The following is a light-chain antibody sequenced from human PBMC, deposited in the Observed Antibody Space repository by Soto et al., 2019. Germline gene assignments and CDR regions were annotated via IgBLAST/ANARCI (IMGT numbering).Light chain of an antibody. J-gene: IGKJ5*01. V-gene: IGKV1-33*01. CDR2: DAS. CDR1: QDSSNY. CDR3: KQYDNLQIP. Sequence: DIQMTQSPSSLSASVGDRVTITCQASQDSSNYLNWYKQKQGKAPTLLIYDASNLETGVPSRFSGSGYGTDFTFTISSLQPEDIATYYCKQYDNLQIPFGQGKRLEIK.